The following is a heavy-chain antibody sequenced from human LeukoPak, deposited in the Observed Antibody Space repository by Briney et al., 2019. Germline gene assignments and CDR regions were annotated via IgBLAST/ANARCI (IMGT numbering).Heavy chain of an antibody. J-gene: IGHJ4*02. CDR2: TRSKAYGGTT. CDR1: GFTFGDYA. V-gene: IGHV3-49*03. D-gene: IGHD3-16*02. Sequence: GGSLRLSCTASGFTFGDYAMSWFRQAPGKGLEWVGFTRSKAYGGTTEYAASVKGRFTISRDDSKSIAYLQMNSLKTEDTAVYYCTRDLTDYDYVWGSYRPLGGFDYWGQGTLVTVSS. CDR3: TRDLTDYDYVWGSYRPLGGFDY.